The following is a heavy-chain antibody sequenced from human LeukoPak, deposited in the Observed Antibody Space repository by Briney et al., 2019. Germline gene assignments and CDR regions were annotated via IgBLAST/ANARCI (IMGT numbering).Heavy chain of an antibody. J-gene: IGHJ5*02. CDR1: GFSVSDYC. Sequence: GGSLRLSCTASGFSVSDYCMNWIRQSPGKGLEWVSHITRKDAIEYADSVRGRFTISRDNANNLLYLQMGSLRPEDTAVYYCARGTYYSGSGPGNWFDPWGHGTLVTVSS. D-gene: IGHD3-10*01. CDR2: ITRKDAI. CDR3: ARGTYYSGSGPGNWFDP. V-gene: IGHV3-11*01.